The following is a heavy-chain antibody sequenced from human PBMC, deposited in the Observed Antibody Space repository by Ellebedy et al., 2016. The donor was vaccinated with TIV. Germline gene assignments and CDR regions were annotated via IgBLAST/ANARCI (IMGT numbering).Heavy chain of an antibody. V-gene: IGHV4-34*01. CDR1: GGSLSGDL. CDR3: VRFARKFRGSIISLSGMDV. Sequence: SETLSLXCAVYGGSLSGDLWTWVRQPPGQGLEWIGEIQHNGNTNYNPFLRNRVTMSVDTSKLQFSLNLFSVTAADTAIYYCVRFARKFRGSIISLSGMDVWGPGTTVTVSS. J-gene: IGHJ6*02. CDR2: IQHNGNT. D-gene: IGHD3-10*01.